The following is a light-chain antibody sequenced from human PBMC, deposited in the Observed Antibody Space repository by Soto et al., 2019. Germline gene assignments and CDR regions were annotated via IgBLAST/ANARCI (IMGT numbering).Light chain of an antibody. V-gene: IGKV1-39*01. CDR3: QQSYSTPIT. J-gene: IGKJ5*01. CDR1: QSISSY. Sequence: IQMPKSPSSLSASVGASFTITCRASQSISSYLNWYQQKPGKATKLLIYAASSLQSGVPSRFSGSGSGTDFTLTISSLQPEDFATYYCQQSYSTPITVGQGTRLEIK. CDR2: AAS.